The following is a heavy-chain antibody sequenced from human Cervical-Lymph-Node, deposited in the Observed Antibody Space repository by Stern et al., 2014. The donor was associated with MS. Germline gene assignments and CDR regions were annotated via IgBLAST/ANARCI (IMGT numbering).Heavy chain of an antibody. CDR1: GFSVSTCGVG. CDR2: MYWDDDK. Sequence: QVPLRESGPTLVETTQTLTLTCTVSGFSVSTCGVGVGWLRQPDGKALEWLALMYWDDDKRYSPSLQNRLTITKDTSKNQVVLIMTNMDPVDTATYYCAHKYEATTVNYFDYWGQGALVTVSS. CDR3: AHKYEATTVNYFDY. V-gene: IGHV2-5*02. D-gene: IGHD5-12*01. J-gene: IGHJ4*02.